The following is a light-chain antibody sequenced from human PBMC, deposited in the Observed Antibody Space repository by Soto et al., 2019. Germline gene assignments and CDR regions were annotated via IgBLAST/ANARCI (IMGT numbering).Light chain of an antibody. CDR1: QRISNSY. CDR3: QQYARTPFA. V-gene: IGKV3-20*01. CDR2: DAS. Sequence: EIVLTQSPCTLSLSPGERATLSCRASQRISNSYLASYQQKPGQAPRLLLYDASSRATGIPERVSGSGSGTDFTLTISRLEPEDFAVYYCQQYARTPFAFGQGTKVEIK. J-gene: IGKJ2*01.